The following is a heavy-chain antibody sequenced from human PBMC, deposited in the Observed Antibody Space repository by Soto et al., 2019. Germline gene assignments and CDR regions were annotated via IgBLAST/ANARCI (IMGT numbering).Heavy chain of an antibody. CDR1: GYRFQTYA. V-gene: IGHV1-18*01. CDR3: ARGHGVIIGAMDV. J-gene: IGHJ6*02. Sequence: ASVKVSCKSSGYRFQTYAMSWVRQAPGQGLEWMGWIRAYNIDTYYAQKFQDRVTMTTDTSTGTAYMELRSLRSDDTAVYYCARGHGVIIGAMDVWGQGTTVTVSS. CDR2: IRAYNIDT. D-gene: IGHD3-3*01.